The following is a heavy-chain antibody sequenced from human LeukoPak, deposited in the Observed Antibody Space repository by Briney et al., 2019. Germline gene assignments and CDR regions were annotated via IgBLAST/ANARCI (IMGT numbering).Heavy chain of an antibody. Sequence: GGSLRLSCEASGFTFSSFAMHWVRQAPGKGLEWVAVILYDGRAEWYGDSVKGRFTISRDNSKNTLYLQMNSLRVEDTGLYYCARVLWFGEPWYFDLWGRGTLVTVSS. CDR2: ILYDGRAE. V-gene: IGHV3-30*03. J-gene: IGHJ2*01. CDR3: ARVLWFGEPWYFDL. CDR1: GFTFSSFA. D-gene: IGHD3-10*01.